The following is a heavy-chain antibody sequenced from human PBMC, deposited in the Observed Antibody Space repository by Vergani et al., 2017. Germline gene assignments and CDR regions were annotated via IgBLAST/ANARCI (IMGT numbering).Heavy chain of an antibody. CDR3: ARALCSNGVCYEGGCDAFDI. CDR2: IYYRGST. CDR1: GASITSGYYY. D-gene: IGHD2-8*01. J-gene: IGHJ3*02. V-gene: IGHV4-30-4*01. Sequence: QVQLQESGPGLTKPSQTLSLTCTVSGASITSGYYYWNWIRQTPGKGLEWIGYIYYRGSTFYNPSLKSRVTISEDTSKNQFSLKLISVTAADTAVYYCARALCSNGVCYEGGCDAFDIWGQGTRVTVSS.